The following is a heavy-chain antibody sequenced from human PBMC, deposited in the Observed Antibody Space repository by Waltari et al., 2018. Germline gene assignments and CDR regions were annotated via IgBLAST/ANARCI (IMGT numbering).Heavy chain of an antibody. D-gene: IGHD1-26*01. CDR2: IYHSGST. Sequence: QVQLQESGPGLVKPSETLSLTCAVSGYSISSGYYWGWIRQPPGKGLEWIGSIYHSGSTYYNPSLKSRVTISVDTSKNQFSLKLSSVTAADTAVYYCGRELSDYWGQGTLVTVSS. V-gene: IGHV4-38-2*01. CDR3: GRELSDY. CDR1: GYSISSGYY. J-gene: IGHJ4*02.